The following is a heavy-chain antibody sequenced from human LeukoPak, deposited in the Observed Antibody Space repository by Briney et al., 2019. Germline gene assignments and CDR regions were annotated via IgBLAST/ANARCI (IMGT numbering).Heavy chain of an antibody. CDR1: GGTFSSYA. V-gene: IGHV1-69*13. CDR2: IIPIFGTA. D-gene: IGHD6-13*01. CDR3: ARDSPPNIAAGGMDV. Sequence: ASVKVSCKASGGTFSSYAISWVRQAPEQGLEWMGGIIPIFGTANYAQKFQGRVTITADESTSTAYMELSSLRSEDTAVYYCARDSPPNIAAGGMDVWGKGTTVTVSS. J-gene: IGHJ6*04.